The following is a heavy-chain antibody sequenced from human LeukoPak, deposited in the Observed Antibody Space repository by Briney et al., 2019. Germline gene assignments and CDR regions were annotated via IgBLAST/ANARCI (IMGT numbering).Heavy chain of an antibody. J-gene: IGHJ5*02. V-gene: IGHV3-48*03. Sequence: PGGSLRLSCAASGFTFSSYEMNWVRQAPGKGLEWVSYISSSGSTIYYADSVKGRFTISRDNAKNSLYLQMNSLRAGDTAVYYCARDLGSLGLEFDPWGQGTLVTVSS. D-gene: IGHD3-16*01. CDR3: ARDLGSLGLEFDP. CDR1: GFTFSSYE. CDR2: ISSSGSTI.